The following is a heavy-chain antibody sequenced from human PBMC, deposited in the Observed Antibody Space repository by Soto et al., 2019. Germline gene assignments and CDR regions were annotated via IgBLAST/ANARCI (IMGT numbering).Heavy chain of an antibody. CDR3: ARALAGYGRFDY. V-gene: IGHV3-7*01. CDR1: GFIFRRYW. J-gene: IGHJ4*02. CDR2: IKLDGREK. Sequence: GGSLRLSCSASGFIFRRYWMAWVRQGPGKGLEWVATIKLDGREKNYLDSVQGRFTISRDDAENSMSLQMTSLRGEDTAVYFCARALAGYGRFDYWGLGTPVTVSS. D-gene: IGHD2-15*01.